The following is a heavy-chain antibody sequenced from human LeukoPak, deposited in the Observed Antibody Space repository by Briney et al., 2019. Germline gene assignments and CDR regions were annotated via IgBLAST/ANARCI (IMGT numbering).Heavy chain of an antibody. CDR1: GFTFSSYG. V-gene: IGHV3-33*01. CDR3: ASGDNTGYSGDAFNI. J-gene: IGHJ3*02. D-gene: IGHD3-22*01. Sequence: PGGSVRLSCVASGFTFSSYGMHWVRQAPGKGLEWVAIIWYDGSNEYYADSVKGRFTISRDNSKNTLYLQMNSLRAEDTAVYYCASGDNTGYSGDAFNIWGQGTTVSLSS. CDR2: IWYDGSNE.